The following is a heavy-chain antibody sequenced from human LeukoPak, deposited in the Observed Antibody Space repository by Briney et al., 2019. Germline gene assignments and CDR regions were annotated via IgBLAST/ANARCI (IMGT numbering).Heavy chain of an antibody. J-gene: IGHJ3*02. CDR1: GFTVSRNY. Sequence: GGSLRLSCAASGFTVSRNYMSWVRQAPGKGLEWVSYISSSSSTIYYADSVKGRFTISRDNAKNSLYLQMNSLRAEDTAVYYCARGVTMVRGVIITAGAFDIWGQGTMVTVSS. CDR3: ARGVTMVRGVIITAGAFDI. D-gene: IGHD3-10*01. V-gene: IGHV3-48*01. CDR2: ISSSSSTI.